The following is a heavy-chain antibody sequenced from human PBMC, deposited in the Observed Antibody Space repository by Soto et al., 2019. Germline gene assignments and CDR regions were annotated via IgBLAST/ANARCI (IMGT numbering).Heavy chain of an antibody. CDR3: VMVDNYVTPTPQDV. D-gene: IGHD3-16*01. J-gene: IGHJ6*02. Sequence: GASVKVSCKASGGTFSSYTISWVRQAPGQGLEWMGWISPYTGNTHSATKVQGRLTITTDTSTSTAYMDLGSLTSDDTAVYYCVMVDNYVTPTPQDVWGQGTTVTVSS. V-gene: IGHV1-18*01. CDR1: GGTFSSYT. CDR2: ISPYTGNT.